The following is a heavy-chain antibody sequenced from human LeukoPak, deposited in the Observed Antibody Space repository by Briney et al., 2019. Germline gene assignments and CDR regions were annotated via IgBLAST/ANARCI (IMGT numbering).Heavy chain of an antibody. V-gene: IGHV3-74*01. J-gene: IGHJ4*02. D-gene: IGHD1-26*01. CDR1: GFTFSGYW. CDR3: ARDRPMYSWSLLDY. CDR2: ISSDGSST. Sequence: GGSLRLSCAASGFTFSGYWMHWVRQAPGKGLVWVAGISSDGSSTCYADSVKGRFTVSRDNSKNTLYLQMNSLRAEDTAVYYCARDRPMYSWSLLDYWGQGTLVTVSS.